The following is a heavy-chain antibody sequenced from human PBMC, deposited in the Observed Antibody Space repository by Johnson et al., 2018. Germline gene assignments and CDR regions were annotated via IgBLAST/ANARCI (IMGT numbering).Heavy chain of an antibody. D-gene: IGHD1-26*01. Sequence: VQLVESGGGLVQPGGSLRLSCAASGFTFSDYYMNWIRQAPGKGLEWVSYISSSGSLIYYADSVKGRFTISRDNAKNSLYLQMNSLRAEDTAGYYCARGRRGSYAKDYYFMDVWGKGTTVTVSS. CDR1: GFTFSDYY. V-gene: IGHV3-11*01. CDR2: ISSSGSLI. J-gene: IGHJ6*03. CDR3: ARGRRGSYAKDYYFMDV.